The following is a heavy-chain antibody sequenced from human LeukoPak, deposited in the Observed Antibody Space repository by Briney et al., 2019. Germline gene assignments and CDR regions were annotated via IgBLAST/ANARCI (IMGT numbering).Heavy chain of an antibody. V-gene: IGHV4-59*01. CDR2: IYYSGST. J-gene: IGHJ6*02. Sequence: TSSETLSLTCTVTGGSISSYYWSWIRQPPGKGLEWIGYIYYSGSTDHNPSLKSRVTISVDTSKNQFSLKLSSVTTADTAVYFCARSYDSRAYFYYGVDVWGQGTTVTVSS. D-gene: IGHD3-22*01. CDR1: GGSISSYY. CDR3: ARSYDSRAYFYYGVDV.